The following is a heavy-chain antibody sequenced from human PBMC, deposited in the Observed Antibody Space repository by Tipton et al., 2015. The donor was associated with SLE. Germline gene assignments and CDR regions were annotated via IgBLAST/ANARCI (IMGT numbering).Heavy chain of an antibody. CDR2: ISASSSYI. J-gene: IGHJ4*02. V-gene: IGHV3-21*03. CDR1: GFAFSSYS. Sequence: GSLRLSCGASGFAFSSYSMQWVRQAPGKGLEWVSSISASSSYIDHADSVKGQFTISRDNAKNSLYLQMNSLRAQDTAVYYCARASLDCSGGSCSYYFDYWGQGTLVTVSS. CDR3: ARASLDCSGGSCSYYFDY. D-gene: IGHD2-15*01.